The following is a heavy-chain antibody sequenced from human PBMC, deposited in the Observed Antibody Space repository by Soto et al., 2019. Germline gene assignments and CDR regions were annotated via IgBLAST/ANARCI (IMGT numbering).Heavy chain of an antibody. J-gene: IGHJ4*02. CDR3: ARGGLYAYYQDN. D-gene: IGHD3-16*01. Sequence: EVQLVESGGGVVQPGESLRLSCTASGFTFSTYWMHWVRQAPGKGLVWLSRLKGDGSMTDYADSVKGRFTISRDNAENTMYLQMNGLRAEDTVIYYCARGGLYAYYQDNWGQGTLVTVSS. CDR2: LKGDGSMT. V-gene: IGHV3-74*01. CDR1: GFTFSTYW.